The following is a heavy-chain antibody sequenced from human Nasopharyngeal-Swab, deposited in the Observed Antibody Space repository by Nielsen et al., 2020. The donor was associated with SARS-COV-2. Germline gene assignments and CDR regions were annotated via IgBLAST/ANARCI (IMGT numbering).Heavy chain of an antibody. V-gene: IGHV3-11*06. CDR1: GFTFSDYY. D-gene: IGHD6-19*01. Sequence: GGSLRLSCAASGFTFSDYYMSWIRQAPGKGLEWVSYISSSSSYTNYADSMKGRFTISRDNAKNSLYLQMNSLRAEDTAVYYCAREAMGIAVAGTSLGYMDVWGKGTTVTVSS. CDR3: AREAMGIAVAGTSLGYMDV. CDR2: ISSSSSYT. J-gene: IGHJ6*03.